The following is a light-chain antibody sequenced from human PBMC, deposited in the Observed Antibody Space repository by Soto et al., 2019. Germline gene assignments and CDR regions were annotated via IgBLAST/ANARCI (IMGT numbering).Light chain of an antibody. J-gene: IGLJ7*01. Sequence: QSVLTQPASVSGSPGQSITISCTGTTSDVGGYNYVTWYQQYPGQAPKIIIYDVNRRPPGVSDRFSGSKSGNTASLTVSDLQAGDEADYFCCSFTNITTVVFGGGTQLTVL. CDR2: DVN. V-gene: IGLV2-14*03. CDR3: CSFTNITTVV. CDR1: TSDVGGYNY.